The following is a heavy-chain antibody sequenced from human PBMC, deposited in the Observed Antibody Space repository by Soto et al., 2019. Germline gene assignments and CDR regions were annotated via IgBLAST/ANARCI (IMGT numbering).Heavy chain of an antibody. V-gene: IGHV4-59*08. CDR2: IYYSGST. Sequence: QVQLQESGPGLVKPSETLSLTCTVSGGSISSYYWSWIRQPPGKGLEWIGYIYYSGSTNYNPSLKSRVTISVDPSQNQFSLKLSSVTAADTAVYYCARRYGALFDYWGQGTLVTVSS. CDR1: GGSISSYY. J-gene: IGHJ4*02. D-gene: IGHD4-17*01. CDR3: ARRYGALFDY.